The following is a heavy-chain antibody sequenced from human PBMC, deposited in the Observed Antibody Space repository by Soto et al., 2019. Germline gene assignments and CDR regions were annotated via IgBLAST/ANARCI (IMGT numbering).Heavy chain of an antibody. D-gene: IGHD3-10*01. CDR1: GGSISSYY. CDR2: IYYSGST. CDR3: ARVITMVRGVTTLYYFDY. J-gene: IGHJ4*02. V-gene: IGHV4-59*01. Sequence: SETLSLTCTVAGGSISSYYWSWIRQPPGKGLEWIGYIYYSGSTNYNPSLKSRVTISVDTSKNQFSLKLSSVTAADTAVYYCARVITMVRGVTTLYYFDYWGQGTLVTVSS.